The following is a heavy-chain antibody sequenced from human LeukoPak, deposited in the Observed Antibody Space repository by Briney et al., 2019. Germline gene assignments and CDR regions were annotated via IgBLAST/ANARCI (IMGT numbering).Heavy chain of an antibody. J-gene: IGHJ4*02. CDR3: AREGPEEMATIGGLDY. CDR1: GGTFSSYA. CDR2: IIPIFGTA. Sequence: SVKVSCKASGGTFSSYAISWVRQAPGQGLEWMGGIIPIFGTANYAQKFQGRVTITADESTSTAYMELSSLRSEDTAVYYCAREGPEEMATIGGLDYWGQGTLVTVSS. V-gene: IGHV1-69*01. D-gene: IGHD5-24*01.